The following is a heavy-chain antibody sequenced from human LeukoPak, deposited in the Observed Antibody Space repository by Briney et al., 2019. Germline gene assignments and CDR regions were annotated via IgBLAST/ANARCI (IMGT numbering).Heavy chain of an antibody. D-gene: IGHD4/OR15-4a*01. Sequence: SVKVSCKASGGTFSSYAISWVRQAPGQGLEWMGGIIPIFGTANYAQKFQGRVTITADESTSTAYMELSSLRSEDTAVYYCATGETGLWLPDYWGQGTLVTVSS. CDR1: GGTFSSYA. J-gene: IGHJ4*02. CDR2: IIPIFGTA. CDR3: ATGETGLWLPDY. V-gene: IGHV1-69*13.